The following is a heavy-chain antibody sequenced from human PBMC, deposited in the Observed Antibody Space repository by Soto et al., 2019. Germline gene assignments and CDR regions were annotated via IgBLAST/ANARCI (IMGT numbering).Heavy chain of an antibody. CDR1: GYSFTSYW. J-gene: IGHJ3*02. Sequence: GESLKISCKGSGYSFTSYWIGWVRQMPGKGLEWMGIIYPGDSDTRYSPSFQGQVTISADKSISTAYLQWSSLKASDTAMYYCARLAVRVRGVYDAFDIWGQGTMVTVSS. V-gene: IGHV5-51*01. CDR3: ARLAVRVRGVYDAFDI. D-gene: IGHD3-10*01. CDR2: IYPGDSDT.